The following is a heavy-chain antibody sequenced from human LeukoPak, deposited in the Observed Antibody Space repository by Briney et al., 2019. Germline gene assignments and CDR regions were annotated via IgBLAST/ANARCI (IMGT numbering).Heavy chain of an antibody. CDR2: IYYSGST. V-gene: IGHV4-61*01. Sequence: SETLSLTCTVSGGSISSSSYYWNWIRQPPGKGLEWIGYIYYSGSTTYNPSLESRVTISIDTSKNQFSLKLSSVTAADTAIYYCARWDYWSGYVFDYWGQGTLVTVSS. CDR3: ARWDYWSGYVFDY. CDR1: GGSISSSSYY. D-gene: IGHD3-3*01. J-gene: IGHJ4*02.